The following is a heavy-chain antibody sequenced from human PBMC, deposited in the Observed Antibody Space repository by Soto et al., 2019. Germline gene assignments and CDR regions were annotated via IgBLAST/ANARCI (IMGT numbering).Heavy chain of an antibody. D-gene: IGHD3-3*01. V-gene: IGHV3-73*01. J-gene: IGHJ4*02. CDR2: IRSKANSYAT. CDR3: TSRITIFGVVSREY. Sequence: PGGSLRLSCAASGFTFSGSAMHWVRQASGKGLEWVGRIRSKANSYATAYAASVKGRFTISRDDSKNTAYLQMNSLKTEDTAVYYCTSRITIFGVVSREYWGQGTLVTVSS. CDR1: GFTFSGSA.